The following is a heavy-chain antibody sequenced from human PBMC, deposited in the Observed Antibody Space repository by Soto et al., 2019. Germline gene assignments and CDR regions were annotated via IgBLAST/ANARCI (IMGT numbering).Heavy chain of an antibody. V-gene: IGHV3-30-3*01. CDR3: AREDYYDSSGYYPNSDY. J-gene: IGHJ4*02. CDR2: ISYDGGNK. D-gene: IGHD3-22*01. CDR1: GFTFSSYA. Sequence: GGSLRLSCAASGFTFSSYAMHWVRQAPGKGLEWVAVISYDGGNKYYADSVKGRFTISRDSSKNTLYLQMNSLRAEDTAVYYCAREDYYDSSGYYPNSDYWGQGTLVTVSS.